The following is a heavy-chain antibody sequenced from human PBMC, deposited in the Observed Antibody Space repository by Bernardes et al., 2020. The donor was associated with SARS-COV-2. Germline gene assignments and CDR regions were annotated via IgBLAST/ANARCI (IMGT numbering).Heavy chain of an antibody. D-gene: IGHD2-15*01. J-gene: IGHJ4*02. CDR3: ARASRAAIRVGLDY. CDR2: IWYDGSNK. Sequence: GGSLRLSCAASGFTFSSYGMHWVRQAPGKGLEWVAVIWYDGSNKYYADSVKGRFTISRDNSKNTLYLQMNSLRAEDTAVYYCARASRAAIRVGLDYWGQGTLVTVSS. CDR1: GFTFSSYG. V-gene: IGHV3-33*01.